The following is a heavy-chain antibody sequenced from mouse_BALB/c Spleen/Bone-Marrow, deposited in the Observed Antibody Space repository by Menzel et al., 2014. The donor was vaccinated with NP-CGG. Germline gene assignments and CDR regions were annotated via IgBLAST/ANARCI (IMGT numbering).Heavy chain of an antibody. CDR3: ASGNYYYAMDY. J-gene: IGHJ4*01. CDR1: GYTFTDYA. Sequence: VHLQQSGAELVRPGVSVKISCKGSGYTFTDYAMHWVRQSHAKSLEWIGVISTYYGDASYNQKFKGKATMTVDKSSSTAYMELARLTSEDSAIYYCASGNYYYAMDYWGQGTSVTVSS. D-gene: IGHD2-1*01. V-gene: IGHV1S137*01. CDR2: ISTYYGDA.